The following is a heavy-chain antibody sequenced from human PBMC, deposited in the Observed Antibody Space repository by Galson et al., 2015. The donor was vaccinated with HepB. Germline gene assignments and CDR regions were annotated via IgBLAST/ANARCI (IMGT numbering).Heavy chain of an antibody. J-gene: IGHJ6*04. V-gene: IGHV5-10-1*01. CDR1: GYSLTTYW. CDR2: IDPSDSYT. D-gene: IGHD3-22*01. Sequence: QSGAEVKKPGESLRISCKGSGYSLTTYWISWVRQMPGKGLEWMGRIDPSDSYTNYSPSFQGHVTISADKSISTAYLQWSSLKASDTAMYYCASMYYYDRSGYSTYYYYVMDFWGEGTAVTVSS. CDR3: ASMYYYDRSGYSTYYYYVMDF.